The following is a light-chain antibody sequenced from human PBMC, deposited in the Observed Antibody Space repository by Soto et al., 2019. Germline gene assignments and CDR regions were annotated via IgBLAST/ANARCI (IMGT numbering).Light chain of an antibody. J-gene: IGKJ1*01. CDR2: AAS. V-gene: IGKV1-39*01. Sequence: DIQMTQSPSSLSASVGDRVSITCRASQTISTYLNWYQQKPGKAPQLLIYAASSLQSGVPSRFSGSGSGTDFTLTISSLQPEDFATYHCQQSYTTPRTFGQGTKVEIK. CDR3: QQSYTTPRT. CDR1: QTISTY.